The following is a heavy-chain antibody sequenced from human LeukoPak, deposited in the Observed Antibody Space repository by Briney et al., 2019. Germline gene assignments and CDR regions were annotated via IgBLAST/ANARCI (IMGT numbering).Heavy chain of an antibody. Sequence: GGSLRLSCAASGFTFSSYWMHWVRQAPGKGLEWVANIQQDGSDKYYVDSVKGRFTIPRDNAKNSLYLQMNSLRAEDTAVYYCARDLYRIVVVPHYFDYWGQGTLVTVSS. J-gene: IGHJ4*02. CDR1: GFTFSSYW. CDR2: IQQDGSDK. V-gene: IGHV3-7*01. D-gene: IGHD3-22*01. CDR3: ARDLYRIVVVPHYFDY.